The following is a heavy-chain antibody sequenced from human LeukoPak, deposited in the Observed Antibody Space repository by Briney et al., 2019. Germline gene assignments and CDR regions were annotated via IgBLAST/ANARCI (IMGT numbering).Heavy chain of an antibody. J-gene: IGHJ4*02. D-gene: IGHD3-10*01. CDR2: IYSGGST. Sequence: GGSLRLSCAASGFTVSSNYMSWVRQAPGKGLERVSVIYSGGSTYYADSVKGRFTISRDNSKNTLYLQMNSLRAEDTAVYYCARDTAGYGSGDYWGQGTLVTVSS. CDR3: ARDTAGYGSGDY. CDR1: GFTVSSNY. V-gene: IGHV3-66*01.